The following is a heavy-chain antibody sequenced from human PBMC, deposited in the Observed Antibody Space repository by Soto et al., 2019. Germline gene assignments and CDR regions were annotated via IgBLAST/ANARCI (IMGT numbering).Heavy chain of an antibody. CDR3: ARDRGGYTIFDY. J-gene: IGHJ4*02. D-gene: IGHD5-18*01. CDR1: GGSISSNDYY. Sequence: QVQLQESGPGLVKPSQTLSLTCTVSGGSISSNDYYWSWIRQLPGKGLEWIGYIYYSGSTYYNPSLKSRVSISVDTSKNQFSLIRYSVTAADTAVYYCARDRGGYTIFDYWGQGTLVTVSS. CDR2: IYYSGST. V-gene: IGHV4-31*03.